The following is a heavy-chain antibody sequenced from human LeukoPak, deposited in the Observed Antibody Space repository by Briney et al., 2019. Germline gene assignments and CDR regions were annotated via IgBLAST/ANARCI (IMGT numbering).Heavy chain of an antibody. CDR1: GGSISSSSYY. CDR2: IYYSGST. CDR3: ARLYCSSTSCYTDRSSYYYYYMDV. Sequence: SETLSLTCTVSGGSISSSSYYWGWIRQPPGKGLEWIGSIYYSGSTYYNPSLKSRVTISVDTSKNQFSLKLSSVTAADTAVYYCARLYCSSTSCYTDRSSYYYYYMDVWGKGTTVTVSS. D-gene: IGHD2-2*02. V-gene: IGHV4-39*07. J-gene: IGHJ6*03.